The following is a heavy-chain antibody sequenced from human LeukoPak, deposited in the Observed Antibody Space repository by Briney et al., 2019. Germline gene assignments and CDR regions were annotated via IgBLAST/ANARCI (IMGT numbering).Heavy chain of an antibody. CDR1: GFTFSNYG. V-gene: IGHV3-30*18. CDR3: AKDPYYYDNSYFDS. CDR2: ISYDGSNK. Sequence: PGGSLRLSCAASGFTFSNYGMHWVRQAPGKGLEWVAVISYDGSNKYYADSVKGRFTISRDNSKNTLYLQMNSLRAEDTAVYYCAKDPYYYDNSYFDSWGQGTLVTVSS. D-gene: IGHD3-22*01. J-gene: IGHJ4*02.